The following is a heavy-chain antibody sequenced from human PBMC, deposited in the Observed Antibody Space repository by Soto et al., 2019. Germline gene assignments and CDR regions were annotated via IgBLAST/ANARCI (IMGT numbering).Heavy chain of an antibody. Sequence: PGGSLRLSCAASGFTLSTHSMKWVRQAPGKGLEWISYISSSATAIYYSDSVKGRFIISRDNAKNLVFLQMDSVSADDTAVYYCATNGGIAVAFTWTRDGLDIWGKGTQVTVSS. V-gene: IGHV3-48*01. CDR2: ISSSATAI. J-gene: IGHJ3*02. D-gene: IGHD6-19*01. CDR3: ATNGGIAVAFTWTRDGLDI. CDR1: GFTLSTHS.